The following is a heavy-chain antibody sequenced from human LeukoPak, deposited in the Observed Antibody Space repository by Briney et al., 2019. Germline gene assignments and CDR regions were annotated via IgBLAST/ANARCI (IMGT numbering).Heavy chain of an antibody. J-gene: IGHJ4*02. D-gene: IGHD3-10*01. Sequence: GASVKVSCTASGYTFSSYSITWVRQAPGEGLEWMGRISGDNGYTNYAQKFQGRVRMTTDTPTSTAFMELTSLTPDDTAVYYCARLWSDTSYWGQGTLVTVSS. CDR1: GYTFSSYS. V-gene: IGHV1-18*04. CDR3: ARLWSDTSY. CDR2: ISGDNGYT.